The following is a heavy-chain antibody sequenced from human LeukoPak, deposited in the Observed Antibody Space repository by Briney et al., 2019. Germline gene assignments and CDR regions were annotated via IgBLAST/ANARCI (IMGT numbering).Heavy chain of an antibody. Sequence: SETLSLTCTVSGGSISSSSYYWGWIRQPPGKGLEWIGSIYYSGSTYYNPSLKSRVTISVDTSKNQFSLKLSSVTAADTAVYYCARQGDYFDYWDQGTLVTVSS. CDR2: IYYSGST. J-gene: IGHJ4*02. CDR3: ARQGDYFDY. CDR1: GGSISSSSYY. V-gene: IGHV4-39*01.